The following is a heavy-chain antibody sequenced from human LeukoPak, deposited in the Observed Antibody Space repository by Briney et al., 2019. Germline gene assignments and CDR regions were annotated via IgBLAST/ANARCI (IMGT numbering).Heavy chain of an antibody. CDR2: IYYSGST. CDR1: GGSISSYY. CDR3: AREVYYYDSSGYYEGNYYYGMDV. Sequence: PSETLSLTCTVSGGSISSYYWSWIRQPPGKGLVWIGYIYYSGSTNYNPSLKSRVTISVDTSKNQFSLKLSSVTAADTAVYYCAREVYYYDSSGYYEGNYYYGMDVWGQGTTVTVSS. V-gene: IGHV4-59*01. J-gene: IGHJ6*02. D-gene: IGHD3-22*01.